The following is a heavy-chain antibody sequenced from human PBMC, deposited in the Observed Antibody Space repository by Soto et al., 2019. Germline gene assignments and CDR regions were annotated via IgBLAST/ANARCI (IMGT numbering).Heavy chain of an antibody. Sequence: QVQLVESGGGVVQPGRSLRLSCAASGFTFSSYGMHWVRQAPGKGLEWVAVISYDGSNKYYADSVKGRFTISRDNSKNTLYLQMNSLRAEDTAVYHCAKAPRAAASRNWFDPWGQGTLVTVSS. CDR1: GFTFSSYG. J-gene: IGHJ5*02. CDR3: AKAPRAAASRNWFDP. V-gene: IGHV3-30*18. D-gene: IGHD6-13*01. CDR2: ISYDGSNK.